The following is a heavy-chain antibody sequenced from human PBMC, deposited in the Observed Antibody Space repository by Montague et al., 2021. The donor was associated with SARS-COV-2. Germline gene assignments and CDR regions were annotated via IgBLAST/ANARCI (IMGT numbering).Heavy chain of an antibody. CDR2: DYYTGSN. Sequence: SETLSLTCTVSGGSINSTTYYWSWIRQPPGKGLEWIGSDYYTGSNYYDSPLQSRGTMSVDTSKKQSSLKLSSVTAADAGVYYCARHFPAGYTFGLDAFDLWGQGTMVTVSS. CDR1: GGSINSTTYY. D-gene: IGHD5-18*01. J-gene: IGHJ3*01. V-gene: IGHV4-39*01. CDR3: ARHFPAGYTFGLDAFDL.